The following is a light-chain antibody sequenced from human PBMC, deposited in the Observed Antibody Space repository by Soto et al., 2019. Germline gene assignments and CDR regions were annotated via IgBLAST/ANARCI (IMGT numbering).Light chain of an antibody. CDR3: QQYDSYVWT. Sequence: DIQMTQSLSTLSASVGDRVTITCRASQTLSGWLAWYQQKPGKAPKLLIYDVSSLESGVPSRFSGSGSGTEFTLTISSLQPDDFATYYCQQYDSYVWTFGQGTKVDIK. CDR1: QTLSGW. J-gene: IGKJ1*01. V-gene: IGKV1-5*01. CDR2: DVS.